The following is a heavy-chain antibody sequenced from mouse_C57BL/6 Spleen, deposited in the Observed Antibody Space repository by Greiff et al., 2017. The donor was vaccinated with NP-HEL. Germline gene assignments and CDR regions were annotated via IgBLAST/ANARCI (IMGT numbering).Heavy chain of an antibody. CDR3: ARSGYGSSYWYFDV. V-gene: IGHV1-54*01. D-gene: IGHD1-1*01. Sequence: QVHVKQSGAELVRPGTSVKVSCKASGYAFTNYLIEWVKQRPGQGLEWIGVINPGSGGTNYNEKFKGKATLTADKSSSTAYMQLSSLTSEDSAVYFCARSGYGSSYWYFDVWGTGTTVTVSS. CDR2: INPGSGGT. CDR1: GYAFTNYL. J-gene: IGHJ1*03.